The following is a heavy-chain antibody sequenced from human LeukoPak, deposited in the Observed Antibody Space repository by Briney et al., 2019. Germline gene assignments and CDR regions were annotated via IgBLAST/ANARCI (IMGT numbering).Heavy chain of an antibody. CDR1: GGSISSSNW. CDR3: ASTIIAARAGAFDI. J-gene: IGHJ3*02. Sequence: PSETLSLTCAVSGGSISSSNWWSWVRQPPGKGLEWIGEIYHSGSTNYNPSLKSRVTISVDTSKNQFSLKLSSVTAADTAVYYCASTIIAARAGAFDIWGQGTMVTVSS. V-gene: IGHV4-4*02. D-gene: IGHD6-6*01. CDR2: IYHSGST.